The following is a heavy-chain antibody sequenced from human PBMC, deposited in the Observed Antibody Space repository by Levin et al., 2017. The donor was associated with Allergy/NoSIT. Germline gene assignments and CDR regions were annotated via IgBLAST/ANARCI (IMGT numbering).Heavy chain of an antibody. V-gene: IGHV3-33*01. J-gene: IGHJ4*02. D-gene: IGHD1-26*01. Sequence: GGSLRLSCAASGFTFRNYGMHWVRQAPGKGLEWVAVIWYDGSNKYYADSVRGRFTISRDNSKNTLSLQMNSLRAEDTAVYYCATYRKYSGSYYSDYWGQGTLVTVSS. CDR3: ATYRKYSGSYYSDY. CDR1: GFTFRNYG. CDR2: IWYDGSNK.